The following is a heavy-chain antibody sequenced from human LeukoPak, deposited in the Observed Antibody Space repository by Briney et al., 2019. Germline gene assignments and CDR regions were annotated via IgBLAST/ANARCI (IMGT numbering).Heavy chain of an antibody. J-gene: IGHJ6*02. CDR1: GYTFTSYV. CDR2: ISAYNGST. Sequence: GASVKVSCKASGYTFTSYVISWVRQAPGQGLEWMGWISAYNGSTNYAQKLQGRVTMTTDTSTSTAYMELRSLRSDDTAVYYCARGLSMVRGATSAYYYYGMDVWGQGTTVTVSS. D-gene: IGHD3-10*01. CDR3: ARGLSMVRGATSAYYYYGMDV. V-gene: IGHV1-18*01.